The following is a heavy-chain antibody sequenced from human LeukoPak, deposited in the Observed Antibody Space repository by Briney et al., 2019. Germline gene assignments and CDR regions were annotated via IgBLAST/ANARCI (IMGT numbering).Heavy chain of an antibody. CDR1: GFTFSRHG. J-gene: IGHJ5*02. CDR3: AKGSPWFDP. V-gene: IGHV3-23*01. CDR2: ISGSGGST. Sequence: GGSLRLSCVASGFTFSRHGMQWVRQAPGKGLEWVSAISGSGGSTYYADSVKGRFTISRDNSKNTLYLQMNSLRAEDTAVYYCAKGSPWFDPWGQGTLVTVSS.